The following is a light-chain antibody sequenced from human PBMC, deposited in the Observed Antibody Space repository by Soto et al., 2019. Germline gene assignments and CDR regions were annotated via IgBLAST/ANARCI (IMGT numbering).Light chain of an antibody. CDR2: DVF. CDR1: QDISNY. Sequence: DIQMTQSPSSLSASVGDRVIITCQASQDISNYLNWYQKKPGVAPKLLIYDVFNLEAGVPSRFSGSGSGTDLTLNICSLQPEDIATYYCQQYDNLFFSFGGGTRVEIK. CDR3: QQYDNLFFS. V-gene: IGKV1-33*01. J-gene: IGKJ4*01.